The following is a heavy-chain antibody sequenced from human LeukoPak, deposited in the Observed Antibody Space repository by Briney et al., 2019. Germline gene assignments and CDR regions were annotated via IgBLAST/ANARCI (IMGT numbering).Heavy chain of an antibody. D-gene: IGHD5-12*01. J-gene: IGHJ4*02. CDR1: GGTFSSYA. Sequence: SVKVSCKASGGTFSSYAISWVRRAPGQGLEWMGGIIPIFGTANYAQKFQGRVTITADESTSTAYMELSSLRSEDTAVYYCARGAVGGYSGYDPDREGYYFDYWGQGTLVTVSS. V-gene: IGHV1-69*13. CDR3: ARGAVGGYSGYDPDREGYYFDY. CDR2: IIPIFGTA.